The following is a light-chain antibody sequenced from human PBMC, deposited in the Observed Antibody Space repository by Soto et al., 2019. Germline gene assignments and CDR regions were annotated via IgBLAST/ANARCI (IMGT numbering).Light chain of an antibody. J-gene: IGLJ2*01. CDR1: SSNIGSNT. Sequence: QLVLTQPPSASGTPGQRVTISCSGSSSNIGSNTVNWYQQLPGTAPKLLIYYNNQRPSGVPDRFSGSKSGTSASLAISGLQSEDEADYYCASWDDSLNGVVFGGGTKVTVL. CDR3: ASWDDSLNGVV. CDR2: YNN. V-gene: IGLV1-44*01.